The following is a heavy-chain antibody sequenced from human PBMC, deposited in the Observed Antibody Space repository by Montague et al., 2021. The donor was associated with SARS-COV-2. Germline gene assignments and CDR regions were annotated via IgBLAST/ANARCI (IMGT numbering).Heavy chain of an antibody. D-gene: IGHD6-19*01. CDR3: AREYGIAVAGTFIDC. J-gene: IGHJ4*02. CDR1: GFTFGSYE. V-gene: IGHV3-48*03. CDR2: ISSSGSPI. Sequence: SLRLSCAASGFTFGSYEMNWFRQAPGKGPEWASYISSSGSPIYYADSVKGRFTISRDNAKTSLYLQMNSLRAEDTAIYYCAREYGIAVAGTFIDCWGQGTLVTVSS.